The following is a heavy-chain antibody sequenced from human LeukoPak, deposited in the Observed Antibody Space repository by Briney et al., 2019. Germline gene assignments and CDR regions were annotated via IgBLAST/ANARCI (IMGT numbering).Heavy chain of an antibody. CDR2: ISSSGSTI. Sequence: GGSLRLSCAASGFTFSDYYMSWLRQAPGKGLEWVSYISSSGSTIYYADSVKGRFTISRDNAKNSLYLQMNSLRAEDTAVYYCARDGNSIVGATTRNYWGQGTLDTVSS. D-gene: IGHD1-26*01. CDR1: GFTFSDYY. J-gene: IGHJ4*02. CDR3: ARDGNSIVGATTRNY. V-gene: IGHV3-11*04.